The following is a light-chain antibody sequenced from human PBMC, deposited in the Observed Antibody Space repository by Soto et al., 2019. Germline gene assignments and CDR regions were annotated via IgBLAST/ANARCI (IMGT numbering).Light chain of an antibody. Sequence: EIVLSQSPGTLSLSPGERATLSCRARQSVSSSYLAWYQKKPGQSPRLLIYGASSRVTGIPDRFSGSGSGTDDKLTISRLETEDFAVYYCQQYGRSPEYTVDQGTKPEIK. J-gene: IGKJ2*01. V-gene: IGKV3-20*01. CDR3: QQYGRSPEYT. CDR2: GAS. CDR1: QSVSSSY.